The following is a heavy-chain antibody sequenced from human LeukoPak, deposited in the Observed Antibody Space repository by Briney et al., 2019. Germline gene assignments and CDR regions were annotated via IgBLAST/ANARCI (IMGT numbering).Heavy chain of an antibody. V-gene: IGHV3-21*01. Sequence: GGSLRLSCAASGFTFSSYSMNWVRQAPGKGLEWVSSISSSSSYIYYADSVKGRFTISRDNAKNTLHLQMNSLRAEDTAVYYCARAYYDFWSGYHDGMDVWGQGTTVTVSS. D-gene: IGHD3-3*01. J-gene: IGHJ6*02. CDR3: ARAYYDFWSGYHDGMDV. CDR2: ISSSSSYI. CDR1: GFTFSSYS.